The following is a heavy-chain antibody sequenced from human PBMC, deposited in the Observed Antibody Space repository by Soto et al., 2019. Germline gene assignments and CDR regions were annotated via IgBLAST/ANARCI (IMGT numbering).Heavy chain of an antibody. J-gene: IGHJ4*02. V-gene: IGHV3-21*01. CDR1: GFTFSSYS. D-gene: IGHD2-2*01. Sequence: GGSLRLSCAASGFTFSSYSMNWVRQAQGKGLEWVSSISSSSSYIYYADSVKGRFTISRDNAKNSLYLQMNSLRAEDTAVYYCARGIWDIVVVPAAMPCDYWGQGTLVTVSS. CDR3: ARGIWDIVVVPAAMPCDY. CDR2: ISSSSSYI.